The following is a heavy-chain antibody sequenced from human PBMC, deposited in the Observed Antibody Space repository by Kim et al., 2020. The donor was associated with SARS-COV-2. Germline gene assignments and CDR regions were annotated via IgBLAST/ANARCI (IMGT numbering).Heavy chain of an antibody. Sequence: SETLSLTCTVSGGSISSYYWSWIRQPPGKGLEWIGYIYYSGSTNYNPSLKSRVTISVDTSKNQFSLKLSSVTAADTAVYYCARHEVATILGQSYWYFDLWGRGTLVTVSS. CDR1: GGSISSYY. CDR3: ARHEVATILGQSYWYFDL. CDR2: IYYSGST. J-gene: IGHJ2*01. D-gene: IGHD5-12*01. V-gene: IGHV4-59*08.